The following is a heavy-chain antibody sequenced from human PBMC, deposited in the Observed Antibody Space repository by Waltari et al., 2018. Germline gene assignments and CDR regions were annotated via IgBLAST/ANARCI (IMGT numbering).Heavy chain of an antibody. V-gene: IGHV3-72*01. D-gene: IGHD6-19*01. Sequence: EVQLVESGGGLVQPGGSLTLSCETSGSTFSEPYIDWVRQAPGKGLEWVGRSKNRGQGYTTEYAASVKDRFTISRDDSKNTAYLQMNSLKTEDTAIYFCTRIAVDTNYYYFGLDVWGRGTPVTVSS. CDR1: GSTFSEPY. CDR2: SKNRGQGYTT. CDR3: TRIAVDTNYYYFGLDV. J-gene: IGHJ6*02.